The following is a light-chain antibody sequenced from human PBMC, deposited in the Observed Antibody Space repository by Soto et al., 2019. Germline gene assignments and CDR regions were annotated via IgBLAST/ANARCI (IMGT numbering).Light chain of an antibody. CDR1: QSVSSAY. CDR3: QQYGSSPPYT. J-gene: IGKJ2*01. CDR2: GAS. Sequence: EIVLTQSPGTLSLSPGERATLSCRANQSVSSAYLAWYQQKPGQAPRLLISGASIRATGIPERFSGSGSGTEFTLTISRLEPEESAVYYCQQYGSSPPYTVGQGTKLEI. V-gene: IGKV3-20*01.